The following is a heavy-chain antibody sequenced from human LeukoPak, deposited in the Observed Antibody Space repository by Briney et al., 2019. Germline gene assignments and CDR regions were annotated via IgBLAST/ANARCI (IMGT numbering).Heavy chain of an antibody. Sequence: SETLSLTCTVSGGSINSYYWSWIRQPAGKGLEWIGCIYTSGITNYNPSLKSRVTMSVDTSKNQFSLKLNSVTAADTAVYYCARDSMHSAYGDEYWGQGTLVTVSS. V-gene: IGHV4-4*07. CDR1: GGSINSYY. CDR3: ARDSMHSAYGDEY. CDR2: IYTSGIT. D-gene: IGHD1-26*01. J-gene: IGHJ4*02.